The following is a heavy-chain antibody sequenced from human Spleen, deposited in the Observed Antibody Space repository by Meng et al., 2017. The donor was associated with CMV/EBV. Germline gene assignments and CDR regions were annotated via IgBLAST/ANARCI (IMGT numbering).Heavy chain of an antibody. D-gene: IGHD3-3*01. Sequence: GGSLRLSCAASGFTFDSYWMHWVRQVPGKGLVWVSRTNSFGTSTSYAESVKGRFTISRDNAKNTLYLQMNSLRGEDSAVYYCARGPITIFGVAFDYWGQGTLVTVSS. V-gene: IGHV3-74*01. CDR2: TNSFGTST. J-gene: IGHJ4*02. CDR3: ARGPITIFGVAFDY. CDR1: GFTFDSYW.